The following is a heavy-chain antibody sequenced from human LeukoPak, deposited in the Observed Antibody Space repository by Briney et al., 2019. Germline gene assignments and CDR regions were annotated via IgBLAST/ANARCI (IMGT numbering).Heavy chain of an antibody. CDR2: IYYSGST. V-gene: IGHV4-39*01. CDR1: GGSISSSSYY. J-gene: IGHJ4*02. CDR3: ARGGIQLWYFIY. Sequence: SETLSLTCTVSGGSISSSSYYWGWIRQPPGKGLEWIGSIYYSGSTYYNPSLKSRVTISVDTSKNQFSLQLSSVTAADTAVYYCARGGIQLWYFIYWGQGTLVTVSS. D-gene: IGHD5-18*01.